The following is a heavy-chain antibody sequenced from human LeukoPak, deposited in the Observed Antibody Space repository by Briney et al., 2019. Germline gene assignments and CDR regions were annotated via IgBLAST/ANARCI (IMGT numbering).Heavy chain of an antibody. CDR2: MYYSGNT. CDR3: ARTLGWASSRYPFDG. D-gene: IGHD3-16*02. V-gene: IGHV4-39*01. Sequence: SQTLSLTCTVSGGSISSSNYYWGWIRQPPGKGLEWIGSMYYSGNTDYNPSLKSRVTISVDTSKNQFSLKVNSVTAADTAVYYCARTLGWASSRYPFDGWGQGTLVTVSS. J-gene: IGHJ4*02. CDR1: GGSISSSNYY.